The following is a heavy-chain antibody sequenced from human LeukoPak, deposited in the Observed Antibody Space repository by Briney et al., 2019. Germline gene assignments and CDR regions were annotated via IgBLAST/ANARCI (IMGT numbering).Heavy chain of an antibody. CDR3: AKELSAGTGGGWEDYFDY. V-gene: IGHV3-30*18. Sequence: GGSLRLSCAASGFTFHDYAMHWVRQAPGKGLEWVAVISYDGSNKFYADSVKGRFTISRDNSKSTLYLQMNSLRAEDTAVYYCAKELSAGTGGGWEDYFDYWGQGTLVTVSA. CDR1: GFTFHDYA. D-gene: IGHD6-13*01. CDR2: ISYDGSNK. J-gene: IGHJ4*02.